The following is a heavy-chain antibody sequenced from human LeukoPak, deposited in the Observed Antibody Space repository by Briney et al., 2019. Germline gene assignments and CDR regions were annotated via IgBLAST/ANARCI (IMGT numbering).Heavy chain of an antibody. Sequence: KPSETLSLTCAVYGGSFSGYYWTWIRQPPGKGLEWIGEINRSGSTNYNPSLKSRVTISVDTSKNQFSLKLSSVTAADTAVYYCARGGGNFDFWGQGTLVTVSS. CDR3: ARGGGNFDF. CDR2: INRSGST. D-gene: IGHD3-16*01. V-gene: IGHV4-34*01. CDR1: GGSFSGYY. J-gene: IGHJ4*02.